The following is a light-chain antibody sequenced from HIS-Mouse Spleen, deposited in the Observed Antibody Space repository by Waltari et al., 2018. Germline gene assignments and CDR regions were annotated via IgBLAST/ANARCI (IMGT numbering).Light chain of an antibody. CDR2: GNS. CDR3: QSYDSSLSGVV. Sequence: QSVLTQPPSVSGAPGQRVPISCTGRSSTIRAAYAGPRYPPLPATAPTLPIYGNSNRPSGVPDRFSGSKSGTSASLAITGLQAEDEADYYCQSYDSSLSGVVFGGGTKLTVL. J-gene: IGLJ2*01. CDR1: SSTIRAAYA. V-gene: IGLV1-40*01.